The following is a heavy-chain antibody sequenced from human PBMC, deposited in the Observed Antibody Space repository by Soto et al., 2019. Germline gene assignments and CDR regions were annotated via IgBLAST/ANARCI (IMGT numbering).Heavy chain of an antibody. CDR2: IYYSGST. CDR3: AGHGYSSGWYAEY. J-gene: IGHJ4*02. Sequence: QLQLQESGPGLVKPSETLSLTCTVSGGSISSSSYYWGWIRQPPGKGLEWIGSIYYSGSTYYNPCITSRVTIAVDTSKNKWSLRLSSVTAADTAVYYGAGHGYSSGWYAEYWGQGTLVTVSS. V-gene: IGHV4-39*01. CDR1: GGSISSSSYY. D-gene: IGHD6-19*01.